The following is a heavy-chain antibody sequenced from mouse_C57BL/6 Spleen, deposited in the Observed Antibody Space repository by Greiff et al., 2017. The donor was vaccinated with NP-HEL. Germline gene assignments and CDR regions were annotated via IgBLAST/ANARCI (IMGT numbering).Heavy chain of an antibody. CDR3: ARRYGSSYWYFDV. V-gene: IGHV1-82*01. CDR2: IYPGDGDT. CDR1: GYAFSSSW. D-gene: IGHD1-1*01. Sequence: QVQLQQSGPELVKPGASVKISCKASGYAFSSSWMNWVKQRPGKGLEWIGRIYPGDGDTNYNGKFKGKATLTADKSSRTAYMQLSSLTSEDSAVYFCARRYGSSYWYFDVWGTGTTVTVSS. J-gene: IGHJ1*03.